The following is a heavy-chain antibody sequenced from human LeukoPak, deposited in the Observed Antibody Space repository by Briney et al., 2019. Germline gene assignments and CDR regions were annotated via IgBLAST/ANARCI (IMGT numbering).Heavy chain of an antibody. Sequence: SETLSLTCAVNGGSSSGYYWSSIRQPRGKGLEWIGEINHSGSTNYNPSLKSRVTISVDTSKNQFSLKLSSVTAADTAVYYCARVGYYGSGTGYWGQGTLVTVSS. CDR3: ARVGYYGSGTGY. CDR2: INHSGST. V-gene: IGHV4-34*01. J-gene: IGHJ4*02. D-gene: IGHD3-10*01. CDR1: GGSSSGYY.